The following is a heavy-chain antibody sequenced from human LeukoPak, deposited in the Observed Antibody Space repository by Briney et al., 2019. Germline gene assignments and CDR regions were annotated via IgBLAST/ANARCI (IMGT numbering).Heavy chain of an antibody. CDR1: GGSISSYY. V-gene: IGHV4-59*12. Sequence: PSETLSLTCTVSGGSISSYYWSWIRQPPGKGLEWIGYIYYSGSTNYNPSLKSRVTISVDTSKNQFSLKLSSVTAADTAVYYCASERYSPNWFDPWGQGTLVTVSS. J-gene: IGHJ5*02. CDR3: ASERYSPNWFDP. CDR2: IYYSGST. D-gene: IGHD5-18*01.